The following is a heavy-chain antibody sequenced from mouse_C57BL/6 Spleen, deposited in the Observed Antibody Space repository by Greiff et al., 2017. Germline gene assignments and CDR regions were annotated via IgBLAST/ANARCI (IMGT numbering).Heavy chain of an antibody. CDR1: GYTFTSYW. CDR3: ARRGTGTDYCAD. J-gene: IGHJ2*01. D-gene: IGHD4-1*01. Sequence: QVQLQQPGAELVRPGSSVKLSCKASGYTFTSYWMHWVKQRPIQGLEWIGNIDPSDSETHYNQKFKDKATLTVDKSSSTAYMQLSSLTSEDSAVYYCARRGTGTDYCADWGQGTTLTVSS. V-gene: IGHV1-52*01. CDR2: IDPSDSET.